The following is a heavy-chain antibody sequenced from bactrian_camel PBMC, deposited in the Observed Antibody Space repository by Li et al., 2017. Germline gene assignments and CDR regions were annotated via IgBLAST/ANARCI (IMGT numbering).Heavy chain of an antibody. CDR1: GFTFSSYD. CDR3: ATQTVVAAIGSSSFGY. J-gene: IGHJ6*01. D-gene: IGHD6*01. Sequence: VQLVESGGGLVQAGGSLRLSCAASGFTFSSYDMSWVRQAPGKGLEWVSSITNDGVSIYYDSLKGRFTISRVNANNTVYLQLSSLQSEDTALYYCATQTVVAAIGSSSFGYWGQGTQVTVS. V-gene: IGHV3S40*01. CDR2: ITNDGVSI.